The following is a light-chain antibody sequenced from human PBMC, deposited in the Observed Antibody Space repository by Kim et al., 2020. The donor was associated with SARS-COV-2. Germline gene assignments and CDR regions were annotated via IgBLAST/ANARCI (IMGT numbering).Light chain of an antibody. CDR2: RKN. CDR1: SLRIYY. J-gene: IGLJ3*02. Sequence: SELTQDPAVSVALGQTVRITCQGDSLRIYYATWYQQKPGQAPIVVIYRKNNRPSGIPDRFSGSSSGNTASLTITGAQAEDEADYYCNSHDSSANRWVFGGGTQLTVL. CDR3: NSHDSSANRWV. V-gene: IGLV3-19*01.